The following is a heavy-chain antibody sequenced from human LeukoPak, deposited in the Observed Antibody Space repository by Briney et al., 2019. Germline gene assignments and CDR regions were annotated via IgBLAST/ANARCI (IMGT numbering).Heavy chain of an antibody. D-gene: IGHD6-13*01. J-gene: IGHJ4*02. CDR2: IYYSGST. CDR3: AREGKQQLVLGY. V-gene: IGHV4-39*07. Sequence: PSETLSLTCTVSGGSISSSSYYWGWIRQPPGKGLEWIGSIYYSGSTYYNPSLKSRVTISVDTSKNQFSLKLSSVTAADTAVYYCAREGKQQLVLGYWGQGTLVTVSS. CDR1: GGSISSSSYY.